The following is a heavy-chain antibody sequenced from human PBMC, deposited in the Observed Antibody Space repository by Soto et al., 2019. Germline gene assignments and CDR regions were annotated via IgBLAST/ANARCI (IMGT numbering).Heavy chain of an antibody. V-gene: IGHV1-18*01. D-gene: IGHD2-21*02. J-gene: IGHJ6*02. CDR1: GYTFPNYG. Sequence: QVQLVQSGAEVKKPGASVKVSCKASGYTFPNYGISWVRQAPGQGREWMGWISAYSGNTNYAQKLQGRVTMTTDTSTSTAYMELRSLRSDDTAVYYCAREQYCGGDCYSDFDYYYYGMDVWGQGTTVTVSS. CDR3: AREQYCGGDCYSDFDYYYYGMDV. CDR2: ISAYSGNT.